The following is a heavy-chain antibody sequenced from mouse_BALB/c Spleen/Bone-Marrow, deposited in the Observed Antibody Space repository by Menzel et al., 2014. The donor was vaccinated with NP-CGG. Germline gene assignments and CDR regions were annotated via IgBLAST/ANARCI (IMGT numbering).Heavy chain of an antibody. J-gene: IGHJ4*01. Sequence: QVQLQQSGAELVRPGTSVKVSCKASGYAFTNYLIEWVKQRPGQGLEWIGVINPGSGATDYNEKFKGKATLTADKSSSTAYMHLSSLTSDDSAVYFCAREHGDYWGQGTSVTVS. V-gene: IGHV1-54*01. CDR3: AREHGDY. CDR2: INPGSGAT. CDR1: GYAFTNYL.